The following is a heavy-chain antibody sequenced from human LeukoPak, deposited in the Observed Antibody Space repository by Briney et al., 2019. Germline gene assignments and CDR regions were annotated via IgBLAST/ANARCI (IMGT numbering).Heavy chain of an antibody. J-gene: IGHJ1*01. D-gene: IGHD3-10*01. CDR2: IMPIFGTT. CDR1: GGTFSNYA. Sequence: GASVKVSCKSSGGTFSNYAISWVRQAPGQGLEWMGGIMPIFGTTEYGQRFQGRVTISADESTRTVDMELSSLRSEDTAVYYCASRSLTPAMLSSGHFQRWGQGTLVIVSS. V-gene: IGHV1-69*13. CDR3: ASRSLTPAMLSSGHFQR.